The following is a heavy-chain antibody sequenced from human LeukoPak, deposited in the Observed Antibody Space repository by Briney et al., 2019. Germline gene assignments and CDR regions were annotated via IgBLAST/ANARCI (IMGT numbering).Heavy chain of an antibody. CDR3: ARAPRY. V-gene: IGHV3-7*01. Sequence: PGGSLRLSCAASGFTFSSHWMSWVRQAPGKGLVWVANINQDGSEKYYVDSVKGRFTISRDNAKNSLYLQMNSLRAEDTAVYYCARAPRYWGQETLVTVSS. CDR2: INQDGSEK. J-gene: IGHJ4*02. CDR1: GFTFSSHW.